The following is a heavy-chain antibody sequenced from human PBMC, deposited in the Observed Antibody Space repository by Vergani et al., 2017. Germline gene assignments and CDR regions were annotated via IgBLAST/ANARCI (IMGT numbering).Heavy chain of an antibody. CDR3: ARSAPVICSGGSCYLPFDY. J-gene: IGHJ4*02. CDR1: GYTFTSYG. CDR2: ISAYNGNT. D-gene: IGHD2-15*01. V-gene: IGHV1-18*01. Sequence: QVQLVQSGAEVKKPGASVKVSCKASGYTFTSYGISWVRQAPGQGLEWMGWISAYNGNTNYAQKLQGRVTRTTDTSTSTAYMELRSLRSDDTAVYYCARSAPVICSGGSCYLPFDYWGQGTLVTVSS.